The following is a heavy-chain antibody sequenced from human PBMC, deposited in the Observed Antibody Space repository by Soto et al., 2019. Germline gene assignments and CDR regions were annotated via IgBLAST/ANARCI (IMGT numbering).Heavy chain of an antibody. D-gene: IGHD2-15*01. V-gene: IGHV4-39*01. CDR2: IYYSGST. Sequence: SETLSLTCTVPGGSISSSSYYWGWIRQPPGKGLEWIGSIYYSGSTYYNPSLKSRVTISVDTSKNQFSLKLSSVTAADTAVYYCARHADCSGGSCYPGDFDYWGQGTLVTVSS. CDR1: GGSISSSSYY. J-gene: IGHJ4*02. CDR3: ARHADCSGGSCYPGDFDY.